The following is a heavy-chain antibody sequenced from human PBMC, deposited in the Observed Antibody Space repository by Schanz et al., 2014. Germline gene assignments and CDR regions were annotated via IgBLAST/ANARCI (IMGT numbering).Heavy chain of an antibody. J-gene: IGHJ5*02. CDR1: GFTVSSNY. Sequence: EVQVVESGGGLVQPGGSLRLSCAASGFTVSSNYMSWVRQAPGKGLEWVSAINTADTTYYADSVKGRFTVSRDNSKNTVYLHMNSLRDEDTAVYYCAKDMNREATAPESWGQGTLVVVSS. V-gene: IGHV3-66*01. CDR3: AKDMNREATAPES. D-gene: IGHD5-12*01. CDR2: INTADTT.